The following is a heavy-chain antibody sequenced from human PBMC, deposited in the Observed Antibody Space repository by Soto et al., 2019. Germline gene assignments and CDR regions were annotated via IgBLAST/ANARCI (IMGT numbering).Heavy chain of an antibody. D-gene: IGHD6-19*01. CDR1: GFSLSTTGVG. CDR2: IYWDDDK. J-gene: IGHJ4*02. Sequence: QITLKESGPTLVNPTQTLTLTCTFSGFSLSTTGVGVGWIRQPPGKALEWLALIYWDDDKRYSPSLKSRVTITKDTSSNQVVLTMTNMDPVDTATYFCARRLRGTAVAGRGYFDYWGQGTLVTVSS. V-gene: IGHV2-5*02. CDR3: ARRLRGTAVAGRGYFDY.